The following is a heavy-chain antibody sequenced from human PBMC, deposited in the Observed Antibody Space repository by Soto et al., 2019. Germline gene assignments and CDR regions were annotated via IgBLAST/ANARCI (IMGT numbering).Heavy chain of an antibody. V-gene: IGHV4-61*01. CDR1: GGSVSSGSYY. CDR2: IYYSGST. J-gene: IGHJ5*02. Sequence: PSETLSLTCTVSGGSVSSGSYYWSWIRQPPGKGLEWIGYIYYSGSTNYNPSLKSRVTISVDTSKNQFSLKLSSVTAADMAVYYCARDSIAARRVNENWFDPWGQGILVTVSS. CDR3: ARDSIAARRVNENWFDP. D-gene: IGHD6-6*01.